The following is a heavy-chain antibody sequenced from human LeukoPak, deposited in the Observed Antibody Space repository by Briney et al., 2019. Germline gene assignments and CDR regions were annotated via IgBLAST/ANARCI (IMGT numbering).Heavy chain of an antibody. CDR2: IIPIFGTA. Sequence: ASVKVSCKASGGTFSSYAISWVRQAPGQGLEWMGGIIPIFGTANYAQKFQGRVTITTDESTSTAYMELSSLRSEDTAVYYCATGSRPVWFVGDFDYWGQGTLVTVSS. J-gene: IGHJ4*02. CDR3: ATGSRPVWFVGDFDY. V-gene: IGHV1-69*05. CDR1: GGTFSSYA. D-gene: IGHD3-10*01.